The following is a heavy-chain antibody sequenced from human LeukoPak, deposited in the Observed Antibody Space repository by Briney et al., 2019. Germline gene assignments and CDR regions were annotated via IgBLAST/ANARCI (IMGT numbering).Heavy chain of an antibody. Sequence: SGPTLVKPTQTLTLTCTFSGFSLSTSGVGEGWIRQAPGKALEWLALIYWDDDERYSPSLKSRLTIAKDTSKNQVVLTMTNMDPVDTATYYGAYRRGVESNGYQNWFDPWGQGTLVTVSS. CDR1: GFSLSTSGVG. V-gene: IGHV2-5*02. CDR3: AYRRGVESNGYQNWFDP. J-gene: IGHJ5*02. CDR2: IYWDDDE. D-gene: IGHD3-22*01.